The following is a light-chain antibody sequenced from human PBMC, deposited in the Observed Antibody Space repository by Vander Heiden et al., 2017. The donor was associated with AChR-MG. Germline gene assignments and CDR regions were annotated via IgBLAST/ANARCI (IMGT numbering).Light chain of an antibody. CDR2: DVS. V-gene: IGLV2-14*03. Sequence: QSALTQPASVSGSPGQSVSISCTGTSSDVGAFNYVSWSQQHPGKAPKLMTYDVSNRPAGVSNRFSGSKSGNTASLTISGLQAEDEADYYCSSFTSSNSVVFGGGTKLTVL. J-gene: IGLJ2*01. CDR1: SSDVGAFNY. CDR3: SSFTSSNSVV.